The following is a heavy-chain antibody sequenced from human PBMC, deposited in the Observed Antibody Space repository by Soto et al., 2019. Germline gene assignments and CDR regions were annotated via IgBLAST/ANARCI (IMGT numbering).Heavy chain of an antibody. CDR2: IYYSGNT. CDR1: GGSIGSYY. V-gene: IGHV4-59*01. D-gene: IGHD5-18*01. J-gene: IGHJ4*01. CDR3: AGEEIYIYGYRVTAHYSES. Sequence: PSETLSLTCTVSGGSIGSYYWSWIRQSPGKGLEWIGYIYYSGNTDYNPSLKSRVTISVDTSKNQFSLKLTSVTAADTAVYFCAGEEIYIYGYRVTAHYSESWG.